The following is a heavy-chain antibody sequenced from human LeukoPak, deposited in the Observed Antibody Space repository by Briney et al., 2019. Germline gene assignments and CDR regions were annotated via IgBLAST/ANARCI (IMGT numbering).Heavy chain of an antibody. J-gene: IGHJ5*02. Sequence: GTSLRLSCAASGFTFSDYFMSWIRQAPGKGLEWVSYISSRPGDINYADSVRGRFTISRDNAKNTLYLQMNSLRAEDTAVYFCASGPTGFAWGQGTLVTVSS. D-gene: IGHD1-14*01. V-gene: IGHV3-11*06. CDR1: GFTFSDYF. CDR2: ISSRPGDI. CDR3: ASGPTGFA.